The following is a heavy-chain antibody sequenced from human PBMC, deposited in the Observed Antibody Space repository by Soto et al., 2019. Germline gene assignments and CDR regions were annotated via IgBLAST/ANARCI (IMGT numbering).Heavy chain of an antibody. V-gene: IGHV1-8*01. Sequence: QVQLVQSGAEVKKPGASVKVSCKASGYTFTSYDINWVRKATGQGLERMGWMNPNSGNTGYAQKFQGRVTVTRNTSISTAYMELSSLRSEYTAVYYCAREKTACGMDVWGQGTTVTVSS. J-gene: IGHJ6*02. CDR1: GYTFTSYD. CDR2: MNPNSGNT. CDR3: AREKTACGMDV.